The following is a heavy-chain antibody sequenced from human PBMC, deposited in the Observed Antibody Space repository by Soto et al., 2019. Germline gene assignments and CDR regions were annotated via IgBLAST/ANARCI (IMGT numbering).Heavy chain of an antibody. CDR3: ASHYDMWSGYLSPVDY. D-gene: IGHD3-3*01. J-gene: IGHJ4*02. Sequence: GGSLRLSCAASGYTFSDYYMSWIRQAPGKGLEWISYIDTSGTKIYYADSVKGRLTITRDNAKNSLYLEMNSLRDEDTVVYYCASHYDMWSGYLSPVDYWGQGTLVTVSS. V-gene: IGHV3-11*04. CDR1: GYTFSDYY. CDR2: IDTSGTKI.